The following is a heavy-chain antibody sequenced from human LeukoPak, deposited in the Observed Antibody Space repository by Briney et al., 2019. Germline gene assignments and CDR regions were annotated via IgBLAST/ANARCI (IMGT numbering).Heavy chain of an antibody. CDR3: ARRYSTGLHFDF. CDR2: IYYSGTT. CDR1: GDSISNSNYY. Sequence: SETLSLTCAVSGDSISNSNYYWGWIRQPPGKGLECIGTIYYSGTTYYNPSLKSRVAISVDTSRNQFSLRLNSITAADTAVYYCARRYSTGLHFDFWGQGTLVPVSS. J-gene: IGHJ4*02. D-gene: IGHD2-8*02. V-gene: IGHV4-39*07.